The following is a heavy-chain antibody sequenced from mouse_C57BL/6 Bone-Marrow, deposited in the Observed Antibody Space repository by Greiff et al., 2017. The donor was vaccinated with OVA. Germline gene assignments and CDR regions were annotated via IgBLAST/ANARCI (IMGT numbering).Heavy chain of an antibody. J-gene: IGHJ3*01. CDR1: GYTFTGYW. CDR2: ILPGSGST. V-gene: IGHV1-9*01. Sequence: QVQLQQSGAELMKPGASVKLSCKATGYTFTGYWIEWVKQRPGHGLEWIGEILPGSGSTNYNAKFKGKATFTADTSSNTAYMQLSSLTTEDSAIYYCARSRLYSYWGQGTLVTVSA. CDR3: ARSRLYSY. D-gene: IGHD2-12*01.